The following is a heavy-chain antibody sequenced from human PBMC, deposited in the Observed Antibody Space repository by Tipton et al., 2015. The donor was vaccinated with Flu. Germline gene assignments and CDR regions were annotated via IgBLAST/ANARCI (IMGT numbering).Heavy chain of an antibody. J-gene: IGHJ4*02. CDR1: GFTFSSYG. CDR3: VRIYYDNSGYYD. Sequence: SLRLSCAASGFTFSSYGMHWVRQAPGKGLEWVAVIAYDGSYKYCAESVRGRFTISRDNAKNSLYLQMDSLRAEDTAVYYCVRIYYDNSGYYDWGQGTLVTVSS. CDR2: IAYDGSYK. V-gene: IGHV3-33*05. D-gene: IGHD3-22*01.